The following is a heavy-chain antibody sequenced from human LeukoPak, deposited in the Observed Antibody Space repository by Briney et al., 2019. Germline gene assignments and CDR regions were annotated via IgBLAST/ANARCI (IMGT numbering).Heavy chain of an antibody. D-gene: IGHD6-19*01. CDR2: IFYGGST. CDR1: GGSISSDY. Sequence: SETLSLTCTVSGGSISSDYWSWIRQPPGKGLEWIGHIFYGGSTNYNPSLKSRVTISVDTSKNQFSLKLTSVTAADTAFYFCARHVDQWLGIDHWGQGTLVTVSS. CDR3: ARHVDQWLGIDH. J-gene: IGHJ4*02. V-gene: IGHV4-59*08.